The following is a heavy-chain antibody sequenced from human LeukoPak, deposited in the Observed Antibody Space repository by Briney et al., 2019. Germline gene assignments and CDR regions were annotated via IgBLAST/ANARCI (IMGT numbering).Heavy chain of an antibody. Sequence: GGSLRLSCAASGFTFSNAWMSWVGQVPGKGLEWVGRIKSKTDGGTTDYAAPVKGRFTISRDDSKNTLYLQMNSLKTEDTAVYYCLRFGELLSLDYWGQGTLVTVSS. CDR3: LRFGELLSLDY. J-gene: IGHJ4*02. D-gene: IGHD3-10*01. V-gene: IGHV3-15*01. CDR1: GFTFSNAW. CDR2: IKSKTDGGTT.